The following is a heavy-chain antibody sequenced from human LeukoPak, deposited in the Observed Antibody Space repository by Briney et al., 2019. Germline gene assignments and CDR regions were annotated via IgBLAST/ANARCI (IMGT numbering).Heavy chain of an antibody. CDR2: ISYDGSND. D-gene: IGHD4-17*01. CDR1: GFTFNSYA. Sequence: PGGSLRLSCAASGFTFNSYAMHWVRQAPGKGLEWVAVISYDGSNDVYADSVRGRFTISRDNSKNTLYLQMNSLRAEDTAVYYCAKDRSGGDYVFAPLDYWGQGTLVTVSS. V-gene: IGHV3-30-3*01. CDR3: AKDRSGGDYVFAPLDY. J-gene: IGHJ4*02.